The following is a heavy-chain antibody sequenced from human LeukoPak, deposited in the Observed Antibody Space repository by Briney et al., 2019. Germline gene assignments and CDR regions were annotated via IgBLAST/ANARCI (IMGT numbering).Heavy chain of an antibody. V-gene: IGHV3-23*01. D-gene: IGHD5-24*01. Sequence: PGGSLRLSCAASGFTFSSYAMSWVRQAPGKGLEWVSAISGSGGGTYYADSVKGRFTVSRDNSKNTLYLQMNSLRADDTAVYYCAKRRDGFDIWGQGTLVTVSS. CDR1: GFTFSSYA. CDR3: AKRRDGFDI. J-gene: IGHJ3*02. CDR2: ISGSGGGT.